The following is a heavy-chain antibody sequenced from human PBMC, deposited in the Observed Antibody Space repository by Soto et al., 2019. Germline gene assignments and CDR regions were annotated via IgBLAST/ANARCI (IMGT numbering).Heavy chain of an antibody. CDR1: GYSFVAYY. D-gene: IGHD4-17*01. Sequence: GASVKVSCKASGYSFVAYYMHWVRQAPGQGLEWMGWISAYNGNTNYAQRLQGRVTMTTDTSTSTAYMELRSLRSDDTAVYYCARGGYGDYSTYYYYGMDVWGQGTTVTVSS. CDR2: ISAYNGNT. CDR3: ARGGYGDYSTYYYYGMDV. J-gene: IGHJ6*02. V-gene: IGHV1-18*04.